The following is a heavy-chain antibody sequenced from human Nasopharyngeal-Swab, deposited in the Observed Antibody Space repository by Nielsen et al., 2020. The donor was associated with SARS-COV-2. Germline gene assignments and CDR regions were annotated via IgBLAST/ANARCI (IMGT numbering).Heavy chain of an antibody. Sequence: SETLSLTCTVSGGSISSYYWSWIRQPPGKGLEWIGYIYYSGSTNYNPSLKSRVTISVDTSKNQFSLKLSSVTAADTAVYYCAGQGEEWVDYWGQGTLVTVSS. J-gene: IGHJ4*02. CDR1: GGSISSYY. V-gene: IGHV4-59*01. CDR2: IYYSGST. CDR3: AGQGEEWVDY. D-gene: IGHD3-16*01.